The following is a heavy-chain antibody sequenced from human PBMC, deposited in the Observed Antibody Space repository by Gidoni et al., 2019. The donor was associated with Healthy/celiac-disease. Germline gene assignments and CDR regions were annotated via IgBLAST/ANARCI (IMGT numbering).Heavy chain of an antibody. J-gene: IGHJ4*02. CDR2: IYYSGST. Sequence: QVQLQESGPGLVKPSETLSLTCTVPGGSISSYYWSWIRQPPGKGLEWIGYIYYSGSTNYNPSLKSRVTISVDTSKNQFSLKLSSVTAADTAVYYCARVPTSGYDYYFDYWGQGTLVTVSS. D-gene: IGHD5-12*01. CDR3: ARVPTSGYDYYFDY. CDR1: GGSISSYY. V-gene: IGHV4-59*01.